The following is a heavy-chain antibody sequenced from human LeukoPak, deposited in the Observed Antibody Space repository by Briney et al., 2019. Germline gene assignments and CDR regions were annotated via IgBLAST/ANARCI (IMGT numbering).Heavy chain of an antibody. D-gene: IGHD3-22*01. J-gene: IGHJ4*02. V-gene: IGHV1-3*01. Sequence: ASVKVSCKASGYTFTSYAMHWVRQAPGQRLEWMGWINAGNGNTKYSQKFQGRVTITRDTSASTAYMELSSLRSEDTAVYYCAREYYYDSSGYYYDGYFDYWGQGTLVTVPS. CDR3: AREYYYDSSGYYYDGYFDY. CDR2: INAGNGNT. CDR1: GYTFTSYA.